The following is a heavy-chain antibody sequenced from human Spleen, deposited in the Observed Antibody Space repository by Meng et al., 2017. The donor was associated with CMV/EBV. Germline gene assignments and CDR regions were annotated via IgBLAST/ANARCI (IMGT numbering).Heavy chain of an antibody. J-gene: IGHJ6*02. Sequence: ASVKVSCKASGYTFTSYDINWVRQATGQGLEWMGWMNPNSGNTGYAQKFQGRVTMTRNTSISTAYMELSSLRSEDTAVYYCARGSGGGYWRGSASRYGMDVWGQGTTVTVSS. CDR1: GYTFTSYD. CDR3: ARGSGGGYWRGSASRYGMDV. V-gene: IGHV1-8*01. D-gene: IGHD2-21*01. CDR2: MNPNSGNT.